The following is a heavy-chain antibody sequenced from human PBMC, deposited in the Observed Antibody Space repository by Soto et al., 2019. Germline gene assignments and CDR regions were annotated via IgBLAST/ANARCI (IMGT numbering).Heavy chain of an antibody. CDR2: IYPGDSDT. D-gene: IGHD3-22*01. CDR1: GYSFTSYW. J-gene: IGHJ4*02. Sequence: PGESLKISCKGSGYSFTSYWIGWVRQMPGKGLEWMGIIYPGDSDTRYSPSFQGQVTISADKSISTAYLQWSSLKASDTAMYYCARQAPDSSGYYNTFDYWGQGTLVTVSS. CDR3: ARQAPDSSGYYNTFDY. V-gene: IGHV5-51*01.